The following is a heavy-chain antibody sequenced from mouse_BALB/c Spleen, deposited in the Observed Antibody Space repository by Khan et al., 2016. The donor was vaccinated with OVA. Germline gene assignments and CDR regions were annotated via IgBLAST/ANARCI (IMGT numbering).Heavy chain of an antibody. V-gene: IGHV9-3-1*01. CDR3: ARPPYFSDVMVY. J-gene: IGHJ4*01. D-gene: IGHD2-10*01. CDR1: GYTFTNYG. Sequence: QIQLVQSGPELKKPGETVKISCKASGYTFTNYGMNWVKQAPGKGLKWMGWINTYTGEPTYADDFKGRFAFSLETFASTAYLQINNLKNEDTSTYFGARPPYFSDVMVYWGQGTSVTVSS. CDR2: INTYTGEP.